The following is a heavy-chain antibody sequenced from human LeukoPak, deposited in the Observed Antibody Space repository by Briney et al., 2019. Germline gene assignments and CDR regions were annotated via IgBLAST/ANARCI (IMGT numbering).Heavy chain of an antibody. CDR3: ARGKYSSSWYPY. V-gene: IGHV1-8*02. J-gene: IGHJ4*02. CDR2: MNPNSGNT. Sequence: VASVKVSCKASGGTFSSYAISWVRQATGQGLEWLGWMNPNSGNTGYAQKFQGRVTMTRNTSISTAYMELSSLRSEDTAVYYCARGKYSSSWYPYWGQGTLVTVSS. CDR1: GGTFSSYA. D-gene: IGHD6-13*01.